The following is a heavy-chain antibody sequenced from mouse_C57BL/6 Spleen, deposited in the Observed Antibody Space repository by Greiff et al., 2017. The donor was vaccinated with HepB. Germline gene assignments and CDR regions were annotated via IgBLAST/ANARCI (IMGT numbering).Heavy chain of an antibody. J-gene: IGHJ3*01. Sequence: QVQLQQPGAELVRPGSSVKLSCKASGYTFTSYWMHWVKQRPGQGLEWIGEIDPSDSYTNYNQKFKGKSTLTVDKSSSTAYMQLSSLTSEDSAVYYCARGLDSSGLAWFAYWGQGTLVTVSA. CDR3: ARGLDSSGLAWFAY. D-gene: IGHD3-2*02. V-gene: IGHV1-69*01. CDR1: GYTFTSYW. CDR2: IDPSDSYT.